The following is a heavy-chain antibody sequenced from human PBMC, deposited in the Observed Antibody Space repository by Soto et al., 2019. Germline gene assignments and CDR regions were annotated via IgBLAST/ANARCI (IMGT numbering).Heavy chain of an antibody. CDR3: ARGVGCSSTSCYSSYYYYYYMDV. Sequence: GASVKVSCKASGYTFTSYYMHWVRQAPGQGLEWMGIINPSGGSTSYAQKFQGRVTMTRNTSISTAYMELSSLRSEDTAVYYCARGVGCSSTSCYSSYYYYYYMDVWGKGTTVTVSS. CDR1: GYTFTSYY. D-gene: IGHD2-2*01. J-gene: IGHJ6*03. CDR2: INPSGGST. V-gene: IGHV1-46*01.